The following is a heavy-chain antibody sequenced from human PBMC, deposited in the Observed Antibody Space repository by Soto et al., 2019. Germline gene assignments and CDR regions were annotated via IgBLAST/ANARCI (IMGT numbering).Heavy chain of an antibody. D-gene: IGHD3-16*01. Sequence: EVQLLESGGGLEQPGGSLRLSCAASGFTFDSLAWTWVRQAPGKGLEWVSAISASGGSTFYADSVKGRFTISRDSSKNTLYLQMNSLRAEDTAVYYCARGAVMPDSWGQGTLVTVSS. J-gene: IGHJ4*02. V-gene: IGHV3-23*01. CDR2: ISASGGST. CDR1: GFTFDSLA. CDR3: ARGAVMPDS.